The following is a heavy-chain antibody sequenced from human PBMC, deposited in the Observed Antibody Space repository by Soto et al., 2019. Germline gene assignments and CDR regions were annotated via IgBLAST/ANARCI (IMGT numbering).Heavy chain of an antibody. CDR3: AREYYYDSSGYITRLYDY. CDR1: GYTFTSYA. D-gene: IGHD3-22*01. V-gene: IGHV1-3*01. J-gene: IGHJ4*02. Sequence: GASVKVSCKASGYTFTSYAMHWVRQAPGQRLEWMGWINAGNGNTKYSQKFQGRVTITRDTSASTAYMELSSLRSEDTAVYYCAREYYYDSSGYITRLYDYWGQGTLVTVSS. CDR2: INAGNGNT.